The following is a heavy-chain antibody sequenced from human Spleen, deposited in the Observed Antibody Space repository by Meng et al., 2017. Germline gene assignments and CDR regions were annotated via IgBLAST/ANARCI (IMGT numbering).Heavy chain of an antibody. CDR2: IYTSGST. CDR1: GGSMSSGSYY. CDR3: AREDFTNAFDI. V-gene: IGHV4-61*02. J-gene: IGHJ3*02. Sequence: SETLSLTCTVSGGSMSSGSYYWSWIRQPAGKGLEWIGRIYTSGSTNYNPSLKSRVTMSLDTPKNQFSLRLSSVTAADTAVYYCAREDFTNAFDIWGQGTMVTVSS. D-gene: IGHD1-1*01.